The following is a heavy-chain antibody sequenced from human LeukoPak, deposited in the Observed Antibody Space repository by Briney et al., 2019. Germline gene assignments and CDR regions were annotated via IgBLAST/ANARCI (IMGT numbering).Heavy chain of an antibody. CDR1: GFTFSSYG. V-gene: IGHV3-30*18. CDR2: ISYDGSNK. Sequence: PGRSLRLSCAASGFTFSSYGMHWVRQAPGKGLEWVAVISYDGSNKYYADSVKGRFTISRDNSKNTLYLQMNSLRAEDTAVYYCAKEYYYGSGSYYDAFDIWGQGTMVTVSS. CDR3: AKEYYYGSGSYYDAFDI. D-gene: IGHD3-10*01. J-gene: IGHJ3*02.